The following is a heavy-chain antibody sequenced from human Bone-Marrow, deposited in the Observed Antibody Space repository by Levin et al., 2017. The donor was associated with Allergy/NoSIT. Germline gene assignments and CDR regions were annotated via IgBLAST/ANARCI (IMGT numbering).Heavy chain of an antibody. J-gene: IGHJ2*01. CDR2: INSNGGST. CDR1: GFTFSSYA. CDR3: AREIYYSRNWYFDL. D-gene: IGHD3-10*01. Sequence: GASVKVSCAASGFTFSSYAIHWVRQAPGKGLEYVSAINSNGGSTFYANSVKGRFTISRDNSKNTLYLQMGSLRAEDVAVYYCAREIYYSRNWYFDLWGRGTLVTVSS. V-gene: IGHV3-64*01.